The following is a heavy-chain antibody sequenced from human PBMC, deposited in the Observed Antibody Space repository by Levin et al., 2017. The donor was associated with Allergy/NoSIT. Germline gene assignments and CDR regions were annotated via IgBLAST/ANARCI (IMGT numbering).Heavy chain of an antibody. J-gene: IGHJ4*02. V-gene: IGHV3-9*01. D-gene: IGHD2-15*01. Sequence: GGSLRLSCVVSGFNFDDYAMHWVRQAPGKGLEWVAGITWNSGSIGYVDSVKGRFTISRDNFKNSLYLQMDSLRPEDTAFYYCAKSGVLDGYCIGGSCHYFDYWGQGTLVTVSS. CDR1: GFNFDDYA. CDR2: ITWNSGSI. CDR3: AKSGVLDGYCIGGSCHYFDY.